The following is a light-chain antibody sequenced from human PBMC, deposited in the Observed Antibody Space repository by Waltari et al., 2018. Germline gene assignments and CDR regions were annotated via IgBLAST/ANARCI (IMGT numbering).Light chain of an antibody. V-gene: IGLV2-14*01. J-gene: IGLJ2*01. CDR1: SSDVGAHKY. CDR2: EVS. CDR3: SSFTNRGTVV. Sequence: QSALTPPASVSGSPGQSITISCTGTSSDVGAHKYISWYQQHPGKVPKFIIYEVSNRHLGCPTRCTGSKSGNTASLTISGLQPEDDAYYYCSSFTNRGTVVFGGWTTLTVL.